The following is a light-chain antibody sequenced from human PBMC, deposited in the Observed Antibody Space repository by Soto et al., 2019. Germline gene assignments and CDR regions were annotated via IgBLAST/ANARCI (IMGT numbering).Light chain of an antibody. V-gene: IGLV2-14*01. CDR1: SSDVGGYNY. Sequence: QSALTQPASVSGSPGQSITISCTGTSSDVGGYNYVSWYQQHPGKAPKLMIHDVSNRPSGVSNRFFGSKSGNTASLTISGLQAEDEADYYCSSYTSSSTVVFGGGTKLTVL. CDR3: SSYTSSSTVV. CDR2: DVS. J-gene: IGLJ2*01.